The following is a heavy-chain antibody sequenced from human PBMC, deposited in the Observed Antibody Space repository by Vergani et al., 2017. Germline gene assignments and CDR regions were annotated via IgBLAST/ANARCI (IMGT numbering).Heavy chain of an antibody. Sequence: VQLQESGPGLVKPSETLSLTCTVSGGSISSYYWSWIRQPPGKGLEGIGYIYYSGSTKFNPSLKSRVPISVDPSKNQFSLKLSSVTAADTAVYYCARRFWPLVAGSRSWWYFDYWGQGTLVTVSS. V-gene: IGHV4-59*08. J-gene: IGHJ4*02. CDR1: GGSISSYY. D-gene: IGHD6-19*01. CDR2: IYYSGST. CDR3: ARRFWPLVAGSRSWWYFDY.